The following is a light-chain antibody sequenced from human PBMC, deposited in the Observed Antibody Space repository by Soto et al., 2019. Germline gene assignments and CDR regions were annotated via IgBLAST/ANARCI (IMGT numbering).Light chain of an antibody. CDR2: KAS. Sequence: DIQMTQSPSTVSASVGDRVTITCRASQSISSWLAWYQQKPGKAPKLLFYKASGLESGVPSRFSGSGSGTEFTLTISTLQPNDSATYSCQEYNIFTWTFGQGNKMEIK. J-gene: IGKJ1*01. CDR1: QSISSW. CDR3: QEYNIFTWT. V-gene: IGKV1-5*03.